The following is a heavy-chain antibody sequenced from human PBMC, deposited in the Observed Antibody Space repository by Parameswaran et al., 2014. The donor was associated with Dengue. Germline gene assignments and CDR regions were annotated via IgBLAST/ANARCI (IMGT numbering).Heavy chain of an antibody. Sequence: WVRQAPGQGLEWMGIINPSGGSTSYAQKFQGRVTMTRDTSTSTDYMELSSLTSEDTAVYYCARRDYNYGMDVWGQGTTVTVSS. J-gene: IGHJ6*02. D-gene: IGHD4/OR15-4a*01. CDR2: INPSGGST. V-gene: IGHV1-46*01. CDR3: ARRDYNYGMDV.